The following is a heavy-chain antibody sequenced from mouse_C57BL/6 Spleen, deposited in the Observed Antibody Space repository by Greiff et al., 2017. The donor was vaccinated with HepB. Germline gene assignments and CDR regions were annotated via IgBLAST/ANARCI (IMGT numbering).Heavy chain of an antibody. CDR2: ISSGSSTI. V-gene: IGHV5-17*01. CDR3: ATYDGYYGYYFDY. J-gene: IGHJ2*01. D-gene: IGHD2-3*01. CDR1: GFTFSDYG. Sequence: EVQLVESGGGLVKPGGSLKLSCAASGFTFSDYGMHWVRQAPEKGLEWVAYISSGSSTIYYADTVKGRFTISRDNAKNTLFLQMTSLRSEDTAMYYCATYDGYYGYYFDYWGQGTTLTVSS.